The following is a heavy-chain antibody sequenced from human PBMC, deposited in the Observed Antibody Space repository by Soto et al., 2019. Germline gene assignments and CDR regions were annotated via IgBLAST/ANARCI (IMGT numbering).Heavy chain of an antibody. D-gene: IGHD5-18*01. V-gene: IGHV4-61*01. CDR2: IYYSGST. Sequence: SETLSLTCTVSGGSVSSGSYYWSWIRQPPGKGLEWIGYIYYSGSTNYNPSLKSRVTISVDTSKNQFSLKLSSVTAADTAVYYCARMPWIQLWLGFDYWGQGTLVTVSS. CDR3: ARMPWIQLWLGFDY. J-gene: IGHJ4*02. CDR1: GGSVSSGSYY.